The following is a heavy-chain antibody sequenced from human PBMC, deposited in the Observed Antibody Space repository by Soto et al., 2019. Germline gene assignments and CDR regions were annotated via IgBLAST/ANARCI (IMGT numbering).Heavy chain of an antibody. J-gene: IGHJ4*02. CDR3: ARTVGAAYYFDF. Sequence: QVQLQESGPGLVKPSETLSLTCTVSGDSMSKYYWSWIRQPAGKGLEWLGRIYTSGSTNYNPSLMSRVNMSIDTSNNHFSLNLKSVTAADAAGYYCARTVGAAYYFDFWGQGALVTVSS. V-gene: IGHV4-4*07. CDR2: IYTSGST. D-gene: IGHD1-26*01. CDR1: GDSMSKYY.